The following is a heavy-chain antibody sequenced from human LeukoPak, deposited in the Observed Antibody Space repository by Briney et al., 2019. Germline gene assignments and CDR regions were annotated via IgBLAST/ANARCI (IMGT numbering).Heavy chain of an antibody. CDR3: AKDAPIYIPMTAPDDS. D-gene: IGHD2-21*02. J-gene: IGHJ5*01. V-gene: IGHV3-23*01. Sequence: GGSLRLSCSAAGFTLSNYAMSWDRQAPGKGLKWVSVISGSGGSTFYSDSVKGRFTISRDNSKSTLYLQMNSLRAADTAIYYCAKDAPIYIPMTAPDDSWCQGTLVTASS. CDR2: ISGSGGST. CDR1: GFTLSNYA.